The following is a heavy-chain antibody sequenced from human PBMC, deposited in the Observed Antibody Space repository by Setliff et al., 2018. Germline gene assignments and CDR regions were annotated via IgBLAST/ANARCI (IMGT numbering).Heavy chain of an antibody. CDR1: GFTFSDYY. J-gene: IGHJ4*02. CDR2: ISRSGSTI. V-gene: IGHV3-11*01. D-gene: IGHD3-22*01. Sequence: GGSLRLSCATSGFTFSDYYMRWIRQAPGKGLEWVSYISRSGSTIYCADSVKGRFTISRDNARNSLFLQINSVRAEDTALYYCARDSPLGSGYHDYWGQGTLVTVSS. CDR3: ARDSPLGSGYHDY.